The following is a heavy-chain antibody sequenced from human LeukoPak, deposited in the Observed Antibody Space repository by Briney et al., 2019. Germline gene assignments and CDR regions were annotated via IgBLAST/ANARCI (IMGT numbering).Heavy chain of an antibody. CDR3: ARRTDYYDSSGYSVAFDI. V-gene: IGHV4-39*01. J-gene: IGHJ3*02. D-gene: IGHD3-22*01. CDR1: GGSISSSSYD. Sequence: SETLSLTCTVSGGSISSSSYDWGWIRQPPGKGLEWIGSIYYSGSTYYNPSLKSRVTISVDTSKNQFSLKLSSVTAADTAVYYCARRTDYYDSSGYSVAFDIWGQGTMVTVSS. CDR2: IYYSGST.